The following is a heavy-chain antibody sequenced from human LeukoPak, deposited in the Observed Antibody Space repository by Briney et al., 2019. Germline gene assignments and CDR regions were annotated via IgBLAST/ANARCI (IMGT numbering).Heavy chain of an antibody. CDR2: FHPGDSET. D-gene: IGHD3-22*01. J-gene: IGHJ4*02. Sequence: GESLKISCKTSGYSFNNHWIGWVRQKPGKGLEWMRIFHPGDSETRSSPSFQGLVTMSADQSITTAYLQWNSLKASDTAMYFCARTIAFYYDSSSYMDFWGQGTQVIVSS. CDR1: GYSFNNHW. V-gene: IGHV5-51*01. CDR3: ARTIAFYYDSSSYMDF.